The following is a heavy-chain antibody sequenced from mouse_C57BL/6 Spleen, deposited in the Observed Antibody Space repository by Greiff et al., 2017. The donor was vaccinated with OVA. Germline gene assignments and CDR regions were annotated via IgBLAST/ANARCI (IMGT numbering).Heavy chain of an antibody. CDR2: INPNNGGT. CDR1: GYTFTDYY. J-gene: IGHJ4*01. D-gene: IGHD2-2*01. CDR3: AKIYDGYDPSMDY. V-gene: IGHV1-26*01. Sequence: VQLQQSGPELVKPGASVKISCKASGYTFTDYYMNWVKQSHGKSLEWIGDINPNNGGTSYNQKFKGKATLTVDKSSSTAYMQLRSLTSEDSAVYYCAKIYDGYDPSMDYWGQGTSVTVSS.